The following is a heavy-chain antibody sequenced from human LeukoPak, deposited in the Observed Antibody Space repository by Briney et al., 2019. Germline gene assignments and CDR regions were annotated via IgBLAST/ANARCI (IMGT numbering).Heavy chain of an antibody. V-gene: IGHV1-8*01. Sequence: ASVKVSCKASGYTFTNYDINWVRQATGQGLEWMGWMHPSNGDTGYAQKFQGRVAMTRNTSTTTAYMELSSLRSDDTAVYYCARRVRGVVIFSRAQGSFDLWGQGTLVTVSS. D-gene: IGHD3-10*01. CDR2: MHPSNGDT. J-gene: IGHJ3*01. CDR3: ARRVRGVVIFSRAQGSFDL. CDR1: GYTFTNYD.